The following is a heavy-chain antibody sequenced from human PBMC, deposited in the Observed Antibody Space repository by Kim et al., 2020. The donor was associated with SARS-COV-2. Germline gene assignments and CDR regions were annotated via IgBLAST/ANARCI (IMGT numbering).Heavy chain of an antibody. Sequence: LRLSCAASGFTFGDYAMHWVRQAPGKGLEWVSGISWNSGSIGYADSVKGRFTISRDNAKNSLYLQMNSLRAEDTALYYCAKAGSSSSRAFDIWGQGTMVTVSS. CDR2: ISWNSGSI. D-gene: IGHD6-6*01. J-gene: IGHJ3*02. CDR3: AKAGSSSSRAFDI. V-gene: IGHV3-9*01. CDR1: GFTFGDYA.